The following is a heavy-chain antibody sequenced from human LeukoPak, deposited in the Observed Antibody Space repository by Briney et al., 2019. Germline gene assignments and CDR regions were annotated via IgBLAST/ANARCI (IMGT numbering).Heavy chain of an antibody. CDR3: ARIGGYDRYYYYGMDV. CDR2: ISYDGSDK. V-gene: IGHV3-30*04. J-gene: IGHJ6*02. Sequence: GGSLRLSCAASGFTFSSYAMHWVRQAPGKGLEWVAVISYDGSDKYYADSVKGRFTISRDNAKNSLYLQMNSLRAEDTAVYYCARIGGYDRYYYYGMDVWGQGTTVTVSS. CDR1: GFTFSSYA. D-gene: IGHD5-12*01.